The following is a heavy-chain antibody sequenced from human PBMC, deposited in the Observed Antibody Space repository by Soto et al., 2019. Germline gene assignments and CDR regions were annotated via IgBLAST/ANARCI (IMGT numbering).Heavy chain of an antibody. D-gene: IGHD2-15*01. V-gene: IGHV2-70*04. CDR2: VDWDDDK. J-gene: IGHJ4*02. Sequence: SGPTLVNPTQTLTLTCAFSVFSLSTSGMRVSWIRQPPGKALEWLARVDWDDDKFYNTSLKTRLTISKDSSKNQVVLTMTNMDPVDTATYYCARMFHCSGGTCPFDYWGQGALVTVS. CDR3: ARMFHCSGGTCPFDY. CDR1: VFSLSTSGMR.